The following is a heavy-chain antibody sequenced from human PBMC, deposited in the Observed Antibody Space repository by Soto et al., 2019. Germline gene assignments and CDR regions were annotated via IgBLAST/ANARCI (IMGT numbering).Heavy chain of an antibody. D-gene: IGHD1-26*01. V-gene: IGHV1-3*01. CDR2: INAGNGNT. J-gene: IGHJ4*02. CDR3: AKYSGSYYSLDY. CDR1: GYTFTSYA. Sequence: QVQLVQSGAEVKKPGASVKVSCKASGYTFTSYALHWVRQAPGQRLEWMGWINAGNGNTKYSQKFQGRVTITRDTSASTAYMELSSLRSEDTAVYYCAKYSGSYYSLDYWGQGTLVTVSS.